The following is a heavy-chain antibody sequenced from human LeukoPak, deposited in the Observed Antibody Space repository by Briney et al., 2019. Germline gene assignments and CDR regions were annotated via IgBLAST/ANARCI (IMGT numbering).Heavy chain of an antibody. J-gene: IGHJ4*02. CDR1: GYTFTAYY. D-gene: IGHD3-22*01. CDR2: INPNSGGT. CDR3: AKSHNYYESSGFLDQ. Sequence: ASVKVSCKASGYTFTAYYMHWVRQAPGQGLEWMGRINPNSGGTSYAQKFQGRVTMTRDTSISTAYMELSGLRTDDTAVYYCAKSHNYYESSGFLDQWGQGTLVTVSS. V-gene: IGHV1-2*06.